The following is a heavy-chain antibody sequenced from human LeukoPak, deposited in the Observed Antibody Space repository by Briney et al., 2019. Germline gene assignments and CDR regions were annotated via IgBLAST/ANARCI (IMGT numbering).Heavy chain of an antibody. CDR2: ITSSGTTS. CDR1: AFTFTDNY. Sequence: PGVLLRISCTASAFTFTDNYMSWSRLSPGNELQWLSYITSSGTTSDYADSVKGRFTISRDNAKNSMYLQMNSLRPEDTAVYYCARDPDYGDPDWGQGTLVTVSS. V-gene: IGHV3-11*01. CDR3: ARDPDYGDPD. D-gene: IGHD4-17*01. J-gene: IGHJ4*02.